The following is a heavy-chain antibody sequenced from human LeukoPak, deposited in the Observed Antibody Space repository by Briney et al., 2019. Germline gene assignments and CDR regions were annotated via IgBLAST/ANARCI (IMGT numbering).Heavy chain of an antibody. CDR2: MNPNSVNT. D-gene: IGHD3-16*01. J-gene: IGHJ3*02. Sequence: ASVKVSCKASGYTFTIDGVNWVRQATGQGPEWMGWMNPNSVNTVYAQKFQGRVTMTRSTSISTAYMELSSLRSDDTAVYCCARGLGMSYAFDIWGQGTMVTVSS. V-gene: IGHV1-8*01. CDR3: ARGLGMSYAFDI. CDR1: GYTFTIDG.